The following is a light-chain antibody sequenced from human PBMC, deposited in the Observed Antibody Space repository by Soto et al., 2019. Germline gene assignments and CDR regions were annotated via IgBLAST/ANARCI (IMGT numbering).Light chain of an antibody. V-gene: IGKV3-20*01. CDR3: QQYGNSPPT. J-gene: IGKJ2*01. Sequence: EIVLTQSPGTLSLSPGERATLSCRASQSVSSSFLAWYQRKPGQAPRLLIFAASSRASGIPDRFSGSGSGTDVTLTISRLEPEDFALYYCQQYGNSPPTFGQGTKLEIK. CDR2: AAS. CDR1: QSVSSSF.